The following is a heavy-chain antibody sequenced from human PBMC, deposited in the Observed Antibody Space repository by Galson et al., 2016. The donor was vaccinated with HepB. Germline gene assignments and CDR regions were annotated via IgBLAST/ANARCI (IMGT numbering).Heavy chain of an antibody. CDR2: ITWDGGRK. Sequence: SLRLSCAASGFTFDDYAMHWVRQAPGKGLEWVSGITWDGGRKVYVASVRGRFTISRDNAKNSLYLEMNTLTTEDTALYYCAKDMARRGGVAVAGTQVAWGQGTLVIVSS. D-gene: IGHD6-19*01. CDR3: AKDMARRGGVAVAGTQVA. V-gene: IGHV3-9*01. CDR1: GFTFDDYA. J-gene: IGHJ5*02.